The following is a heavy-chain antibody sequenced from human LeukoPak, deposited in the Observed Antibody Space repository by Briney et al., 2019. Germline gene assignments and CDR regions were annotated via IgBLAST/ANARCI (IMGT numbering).Heavy chain of an antibody. CDR3: ARHYVQQEFRDNWFDP. J-gene: IGHJ5*02. V-gene: IGHV3-30*04. Sequence: GGSLRLSCTASGFTFRNYAVHWVRQAPGKGLEWVAVISYDGSDKNYADSVKGRFTISRDNSKNTLYLQMNSLRAEDTAVYYCARHYVQQEFRDNWFDPWGQGTLVTVSS. CDR1: GFTFRNYA. CDR2: ISYDGSDK. D-gene: IGHD3-16*01.